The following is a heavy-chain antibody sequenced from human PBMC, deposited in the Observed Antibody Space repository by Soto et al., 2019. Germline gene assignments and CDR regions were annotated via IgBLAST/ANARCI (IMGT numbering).Heavy chain of an antibody. Sequence: EVQLVESGGGLVQPGRSLRLSCAASGFTFDDYAMHWVRQAPGKGLEWVSGISWNSGSIGYADSVKGRFTISRDNAKNSLYLQMNSLRAEDTALYYCARYSRQYSSSWYFDYWCQGTLVTVSS. J-gene: IGHJ4*02. CDR1: GFTFDDYA. D-gene: IGHD6-13*01. CDR3: ARYSRQYSSSWYFDY. CDR2: ISWNSGSI. V-gene: IGHV3-9*01.